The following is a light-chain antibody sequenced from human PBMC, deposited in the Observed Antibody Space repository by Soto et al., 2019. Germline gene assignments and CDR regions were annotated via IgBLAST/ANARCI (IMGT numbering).Light chain of an antibody. CDR3: GSWDSSLGAYV. CDR2: DDN. Sequence: QSVLTQPPSVSAAPGQKVTISCSGGSSNIGGNSVSWYQQLPGTAPKLLIYDDNKRTSGIPDRFSGSKSGTSATLGITGFQTGDEADYYCGSWDSSLGAYVFGTGTKV. J-gene: IGLJ1*01. V-gene: IGLV1-51*01. CDR1: SSNIGGNS.